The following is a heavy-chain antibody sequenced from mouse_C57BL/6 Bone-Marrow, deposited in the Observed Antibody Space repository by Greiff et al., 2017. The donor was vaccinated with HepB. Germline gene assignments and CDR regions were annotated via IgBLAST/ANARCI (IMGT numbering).Heavy chain of an antibody. D-gene: IGHD1-1*01. J-gene: IGHJ1*03. Sequence: QVQLQQSGAELVKPGASVKLSCKASGYTFTSYWMQWVKQRPGQGLEWIGEIDPSDSYTNYNQKFKGKATLTVDTSSSTAYMQLSSLTSEDSAVYYCARYYYGSTPWGTGTTVTVSS. CDR2: IDPSDSYT. CDR1: GYTFTSYW. CDR3: ARYYYGSTP. V-gene: IGHV1-50*01.